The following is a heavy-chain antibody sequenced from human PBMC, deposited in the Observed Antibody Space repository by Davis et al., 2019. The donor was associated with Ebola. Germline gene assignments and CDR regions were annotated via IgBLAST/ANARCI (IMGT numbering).Heavy chain of an antibody. J-gene: IGHJ4*02. V-gene: IGHV3-30*02. CDR3: AKGYYDILTGSDY. CDR1: GFTFSSYG. Sequence: GESLKISCAASGFTFSSYGMHWVRQAPGKGLEWVAFIRYDGTNKYYADSVKGRFTISRDNSKNTLYLQMNGLRADDTAVYYCAKGYYDILTGSDYWGQGTLVTVSS. CDR2: IRYDGTNK. D-gene: IGHD3-9*01.